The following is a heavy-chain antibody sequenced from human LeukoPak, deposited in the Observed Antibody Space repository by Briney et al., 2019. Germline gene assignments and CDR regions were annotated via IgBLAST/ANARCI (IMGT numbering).Heavy chain of an antibody. CDR2: IYHSGST. CDR3: AIDDFWSGYYPKDY. V-gene: IGHV4-39*07. CDR1: GGSISSSSYY. Sequence: SETLSLTCTVSGGSISSSSYYWGWIRQPPGKGLEWIGSIYHSGSTYYNPSLKSRVTISVDTSKNQFSLKLSSVTAADTAVYYCAIDDFWSGYYPKDYWGQGTLVTVSS. J-gene: IGHJ4*02. D-gene: IGHD3-3*01.